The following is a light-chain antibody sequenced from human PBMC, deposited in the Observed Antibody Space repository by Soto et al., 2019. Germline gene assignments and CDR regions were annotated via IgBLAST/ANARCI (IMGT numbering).Light chain of an antibody. CDR2: EVS. CDR3: SSYTSTLRVV. CDR1: SSDVGGYIY. J-gene: IGLJ3*02. V-gene: IGLV2-14*01. Sequence: ALTQPASVSGSPGQSITISCTGTSSDVGGYIYVSWYQQHPGKAPKLMIYEVSNRPSGVSNRFSGSKSGNTASLTISGLQAEDEADYYCSSYTSTLRVVFGGGTKVTVL.